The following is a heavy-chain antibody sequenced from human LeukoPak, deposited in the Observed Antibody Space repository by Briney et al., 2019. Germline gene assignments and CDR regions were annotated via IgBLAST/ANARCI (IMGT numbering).Heavy chain of an antibody. CDR1: GFTFSSYE. J-gene: IGHJ3*02. CDR3: ARSFVGATTFDDAFDI. CDR2: IYSGGST. V-gene: IGHV3-66*01. Sequence: GGSLRLSCAASGFTFSSYEMNWVRQAPGKGLEWVSVIYSGGSTYYADSVKGRFTISRDNSKNTLYLQMNSLRAEDTAVYYCARSFVGATTFDDAFDIWGQGTMVTVSS. D-gene: IGHD1-26*01.